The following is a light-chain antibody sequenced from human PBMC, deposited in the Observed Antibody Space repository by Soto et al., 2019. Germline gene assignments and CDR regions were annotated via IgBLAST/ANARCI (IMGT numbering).Light chain of an antibody. CDR3: QHYNNSPQT. Sequence: EILMTQSPSSLFASVGDRATISCRASQTITSNLAWYQQKPGQVPKLLIYAASTRHTGIPARFSGSGSGTEFTLTITSLQSEDFAAYYCQHYNNSPQTFGQGTKVDI. CDR2: AAS. J-gene: IGKJ1*01. CDR1: QTITSN. V-gene: IGKV3-15*01.